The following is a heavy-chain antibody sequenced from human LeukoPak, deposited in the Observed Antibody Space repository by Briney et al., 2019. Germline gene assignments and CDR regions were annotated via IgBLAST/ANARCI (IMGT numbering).Heavy chain of an antibody. CDR1: GYTFTGYF. CDR3: ARQGSTVIYYYMDV. D-gene: IGHD4-17*01. J-gene: IGHJ6*03. Sequence: ASVKVSCKASGYTFTGYFIHWVRQAPGQGLEWMGWINPNSGVTKYAQKFQGRVTMTRDTSISTAYMELSRLRSDDTAVYYCARQGSTVIYYYMDVWGKGTTVTVSS. V-gene: IGHV1-2*02. CDR2: INPNSGVT.